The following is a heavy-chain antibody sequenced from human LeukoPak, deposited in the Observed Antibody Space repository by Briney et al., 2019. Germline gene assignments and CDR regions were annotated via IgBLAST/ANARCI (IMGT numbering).Heavy chain of an antibody. CDR2: ISYDGSNK. D-gene: IGHD4-17*01. CDR3: ARDNGDYQTTTFDY. CDR1: GFTFSSYG. V-gene: IGHV3-30*03. J-gene: IGHJ4*02. Sequence: PGGSLRLSCGPCGFTFSSYGMLGVRQAPGKGLEWVAVISYDGSNKYYADSVKGRFTISRDNSKNTLYLQMNSLRAEDTAVYYCARDNGDYQTTTFDYWGQGTLVTVSS.